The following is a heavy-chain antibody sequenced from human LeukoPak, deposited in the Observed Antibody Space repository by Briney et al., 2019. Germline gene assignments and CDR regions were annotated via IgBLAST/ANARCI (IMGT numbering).Heavy chain of an antibody. V-gene: IGHV2-5*02. CDR1: GFSLSTSGLG. J-gene: IGHJ5*02. Sequence: ESGPTLVNPTQTLTVTCTFSGFSLSTSGLGVGWIRQPPRLALEWLAVIYWDDDKRYSPSLKSRLTITKDTSKNQVVLTMTNMDPVDTATYYCALSPDIAAAGIMGWFDPWGQGTLVTLSS. D-gene: IGHD6-13*01. CDR2: IYWDDDK. CDR3: ALSPDIAAAGIMGWFDP.